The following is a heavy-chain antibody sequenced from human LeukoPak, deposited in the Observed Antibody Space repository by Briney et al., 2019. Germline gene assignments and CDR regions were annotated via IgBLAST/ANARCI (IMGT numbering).Heavy chain of an antibody. CDR1: GFTFSDYY. Sequence: GGSLRLSCAASGFTFSDYYMSWIRQAPGKGLEWVSVIYSGGSTYYADSVKGRFTISRDNSKNTLYLQMNSLRAEDTAVYYCAREIGYSYGYVVVRDWGQGTLVTVSS. D-gene: IGHD5-18*01. V-gene: IGHV3-66*01. CDR3: AREIGYSYGYVVVRD. CDR2: IYSGGST. J-gene: IGHJ4*02.